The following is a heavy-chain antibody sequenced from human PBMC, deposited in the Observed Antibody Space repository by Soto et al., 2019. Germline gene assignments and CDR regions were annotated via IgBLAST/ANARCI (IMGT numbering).Heavy chain of an antibody. CDR3: ARAWAAAGPFDY. Sequence: QVQLVQSGAEVKKPGASVKVSCKASGYTFTSYGISWVRQAPGQGLEWMGWISAYNGNTNYAQKLQGRVTMTTDTATRTAYRELRSLRSDDTAVYYCARAWAAAGPFDYWGQGTLVTVSS. CDR1: GYTFTSYG. V-gene: IGHV1-18*01. J-gene: IGHJ4*02. CDR2: ISAYNGNT. D-gene: IGHD6-13*01.